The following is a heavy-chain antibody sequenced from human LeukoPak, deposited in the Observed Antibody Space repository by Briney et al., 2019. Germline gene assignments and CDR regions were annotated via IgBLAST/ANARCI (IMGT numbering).Heavy chain of an antibody. D-gene: IGHD6-19*01. V-gene: IGHV3-74*01. J-gene: IGHJ4*02. CDR2: INSDGSST. CDR3: ARDARSSGWYELVPFDY. CDR1: GFTLSSYS. Sequence: PGGSLRLSCAASGFTLSSYSMNWVRQAPGKGLVWVSRINSDGSSTSYADSVKGRFTISRDNAKNTLYLQMNSLRAEDTAVYYCARDARSSGWYELVPFDYWGQGTLVTVSS.